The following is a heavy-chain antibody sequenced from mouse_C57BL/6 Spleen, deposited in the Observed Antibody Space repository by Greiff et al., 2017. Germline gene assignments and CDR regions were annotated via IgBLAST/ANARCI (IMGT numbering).Heavy chain of an antibody. Sequence: EVQGVESGGDLVKPGGSLKLSCAASGFTFSSYGMSWVRQTPDKRLEWVATISSGGSYTYYPDSVKGRFTISRDNAKNTLYLQMSSLKSEDTAMYYCARHDLYYFDDWGQGTTLTVSS. CDR1: GFTFSSYG. CDR3: ARHDLYYFDD. CDR2: ISSGGSYT. V-gene: IGHV5-6*01. J-gene: IGHJ2*01.